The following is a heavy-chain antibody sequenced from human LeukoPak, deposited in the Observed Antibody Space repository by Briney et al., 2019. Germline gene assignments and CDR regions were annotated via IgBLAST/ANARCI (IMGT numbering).Heavy chain of an antibody. V-gene: IGHV4-30-2*01. J-gene: IGHJ5*02. CDR1: GVSISSGGYS. CDR2: IYHSGST. D-gene: IGHD4-17*01. CDR3: ARVRLPNWFDP. Sequence: SETLSLTCAVSGVSISSGGYSWSWIRQPPGKGLEWIGYIYHSGSTYYNPSLKSRVTISVDRSKNQFSLKLSSVTAADTAVYYCARVRLPNWFDPWGQGTLVTVSS.